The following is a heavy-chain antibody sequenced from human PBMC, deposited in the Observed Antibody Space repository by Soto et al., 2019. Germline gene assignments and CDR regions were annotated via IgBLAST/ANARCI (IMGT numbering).Heavy chain of an antibody. CDR1: GFTFSSYW. CDR2: IDEYGSTI. Sequence: PGGSLRLSCAASGFTFSSYWMHCVRQVPGKGLLWFSLIDEYGSTIKYADSVNGRFTISRDNATNTLYLEMNSLRAEDTALYYCTRDIGGKGAYGGTGTLVTVSS. V-gene: IGHV3-74*01. J-gene: IGHJ4*02. D-gene: IGHD3-10*01. CDR3: TRDIGGKGAY.